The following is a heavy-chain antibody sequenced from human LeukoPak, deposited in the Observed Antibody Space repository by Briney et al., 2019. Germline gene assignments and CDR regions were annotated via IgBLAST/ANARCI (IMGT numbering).Heavy chain of an antibody. CDR1: GFTFSSNW. CDR2: INEDGSTT. V-gene: IGHV3-74*01. CDR3: VRDLGGRSGH. D-gene: IGHD1-26*01. J-gene: IGHJ4*02. Sequence: GGSLRLSCAASGFTFSSNWMHWVRQAPGKGLVWVSRINEDGSTTNYADSVNGRFTISRDNAKNTLYLQMNSLRAEDTAVYYCVRDLGGRSGHWGQGTLVTVSS.